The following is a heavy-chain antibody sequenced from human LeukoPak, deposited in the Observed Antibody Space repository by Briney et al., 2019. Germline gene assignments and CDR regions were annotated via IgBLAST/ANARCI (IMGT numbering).Heavy chain of an antibody. CDR2: ISATGQTL. CDR1: GFTFSSYA. Sequence: GGSLRLSCVTSGFTFSSYAMSWVRQAPGEGLEWVSGISATGQTLYHADSVRGRFSISRDNAKNSLYLQMNSLRAEDTALYYCAKDMWGGYYYYGMDVWGQGTTVTVSS. D-gene: IGHD3-16*01. J-gene: IGHJ6*02. V-gene: IGHV3-23*01. CDR3: AKDMWGGYYYYGMDV.